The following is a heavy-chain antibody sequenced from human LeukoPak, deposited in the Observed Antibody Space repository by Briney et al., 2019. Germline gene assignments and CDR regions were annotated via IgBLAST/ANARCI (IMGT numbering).Heavy chain of an antibody. Sequence: TGRSLRLSCAASGFTFSSYAMHWVRQAPGKGLEWVAVISYDGSNKYYADSVKGRFTISRDNSKNTLYLQMNSLRAEDTAIYYCARMIRDYGDSNWFDPWGQGTLVTVSS. CDR2: ISYDGSNK. D-gene: IGHD4-17*01. CDR1: GFTFSSYA. V-gene: IGHV3-30*04. J-gene: IGHJ5*02. CDR3: ARMIRDYGDSNWFDP.